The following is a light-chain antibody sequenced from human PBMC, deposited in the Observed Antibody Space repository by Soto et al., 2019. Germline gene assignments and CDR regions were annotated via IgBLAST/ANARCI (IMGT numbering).Light chain of an antibody. V-gene: IGKV3-15*01. CDR2: DTS. J-gene: IGKJ2*01. CDR1: QSLTNS. Sequence: EIVMTQSPATLSMSPGDRATLSCRASQSLTNSFAWYQQKPGQAPRLLIYDTSARATDIPARFSGSGSGTEFTLTISSLQPEDFAIYYCQQYYTWPYTLGQGTKLEIK. CDR3: QQYYTWPYT.